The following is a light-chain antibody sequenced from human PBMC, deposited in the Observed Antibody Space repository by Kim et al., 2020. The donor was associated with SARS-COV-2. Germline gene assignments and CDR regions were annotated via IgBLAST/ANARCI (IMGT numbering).Light chain of an antibody. V-gene: IGKV3-11*01. CDR1: QSIGIH. CDR3: QQRNNWPPAVT. Sequence: PGERATLACRASQSIGIHVACYQHKPGQAPRLLIDDASIRATGIPVRFSGSGSGTDFTLTISSLEAEDFAIYYCQQRNNWPPAVTFGGGTKVDIK. J-gene: IGKJ4*01. CDR2: DAS.